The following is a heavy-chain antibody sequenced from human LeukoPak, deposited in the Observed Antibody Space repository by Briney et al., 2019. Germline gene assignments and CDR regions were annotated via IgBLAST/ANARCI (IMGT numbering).Heavy chain of an antibody. CDR3: ARDYYSSYDY. V-gene: IGHV3-30*02. J-gene: IGHJ4*02. CDR1: GFSFSSYG. Sequence: PGGSLRLSCAASGFSFSSYGMHWVRRAPGKGLEWVAFIRYDGSNKYYADSVKGRFTISRDNSKNTLYLQMNCLRAEDTAVYYCARDYYSSYDYWGQGTLVTVSS. D-gene: IGHD3-22*01. CDR2: IRYDGSNK.